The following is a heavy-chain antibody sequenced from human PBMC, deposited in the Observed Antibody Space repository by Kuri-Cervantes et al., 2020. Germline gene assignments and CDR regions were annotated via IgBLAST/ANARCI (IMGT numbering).Heavy chain of an antibody. J-gene: IGHJ4*02. CDR2: INHSGST. CDR1: GGSISSGGYS. D-gene: IGHD5-18*01. CDR3: ARGPGGYSYGYAAGPRNY. Sequence: SETLSLTCAVSGGSISSGGYSWSWIRQPPGKGLEWIGEINHSGSTNYNPSLKSRVTISVDTSKNQFSLKLSSVTAADTAVYYCARGPGGYSYGYAAGPRNYWGQGTLVTVSS. V-gene: IGHV4-34*01.